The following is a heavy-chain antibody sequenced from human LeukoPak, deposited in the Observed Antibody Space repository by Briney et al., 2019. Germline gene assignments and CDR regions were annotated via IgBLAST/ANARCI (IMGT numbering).Heavy chain of an antibody. CDR1: GGSISSSSYY. CDR2: IYYSGST. Sequence: PSETLSLTCTVSGGSISSSSYYWGWIRQPPGKGLEWIGSIYYSGSTYYNPSLKSRVTISVDTSKNQFSLKLSSVTAADTAVYYCARLSGRTGSLAFFDYWGQGTLVTVSS. V-gene: IGHV4-39*07. D-gene: IGHD1-14*01. J-gene: IGHJ4*02. CDR3: ARLSGRTGSLAFFDY.